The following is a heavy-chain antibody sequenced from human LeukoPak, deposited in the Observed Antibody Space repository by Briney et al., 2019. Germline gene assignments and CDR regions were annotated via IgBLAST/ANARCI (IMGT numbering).Heavy chain of an antibody. CDR1: GFTFSSYA. V-gene: IGHV3-64*01. CDR2: ISSNGGST. CDR3: ARDIGDRVDY. J-gene: IGHJ4*02. Sequence: PGGSLRLSCAASGFTFSSYAMHWVRQAPGKGLEYVSAISSNGGSTYYANYVKGRFTISRDNSKNTLYLQMGSLRAEDMAVYYCARDIGDRVDYWGQGTLVTVSS. D-gene: IGHD2-21*02.